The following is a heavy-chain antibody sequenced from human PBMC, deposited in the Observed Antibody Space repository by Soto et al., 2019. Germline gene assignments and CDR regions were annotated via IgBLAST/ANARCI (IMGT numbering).Heavy chain of an antibody. CDR1: GYSFINYA. J-gene: IGHJ4*02. CDR3: ARGASSSWTSLDY. Sequence: ASVKVSCKASGYSFINYAIYWVRQAPGQMLEWMGMINIGDGNTKYSQRFQGRVTITRDTSASTAYMDLSGLTSDDTAVYYCARGASSSWTSLDYWGQGTLVTVSS. V-gene: IGHV1-3*04. D-gene: IGHD6-13*01. CDR2: INIGDGNT.